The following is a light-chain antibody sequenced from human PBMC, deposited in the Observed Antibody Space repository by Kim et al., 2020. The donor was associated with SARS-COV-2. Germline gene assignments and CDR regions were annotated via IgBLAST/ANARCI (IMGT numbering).Light chain of an antibody. Sequence: QSALTQPASVSGSPGQSITISCTGTSSDVGGYNYVSWYQQHPGKAPKLMIYDVSKRPSGVSNRFSGSKSGNTASLTISGLQAEDEADYYCSSYTSSSTSPYVFGNGTKVNVL. V-gene: IGLV2-14*01. J-gene: IGLJ1*01. CDR1: SSDVGGYNY. CDR3: SSYTSSSTSPYV. CDR2: DVS.